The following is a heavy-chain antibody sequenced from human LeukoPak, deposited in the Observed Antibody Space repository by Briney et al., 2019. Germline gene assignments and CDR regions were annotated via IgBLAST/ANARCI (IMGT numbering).Heavy chain of an antibody. Sequence: PGRYLCLSCAASAFTFCDFSMSWVRQAQGKGLEWVANIEDDGSEKFYVDSVKGRFTISRDNAKDSLYLQMNSLRADDTAVYYCARPRGCSNICNNFDSRGEGTLVTVSS. J-gene: IGHJ4*02. D-gene: IGHD2-2*01. CDR1: AFTFCDFS. CDR2: IEDDGSEK. CDR3: ARPRGCSNICNNFDS. V-gene: IGHV3-7*01.